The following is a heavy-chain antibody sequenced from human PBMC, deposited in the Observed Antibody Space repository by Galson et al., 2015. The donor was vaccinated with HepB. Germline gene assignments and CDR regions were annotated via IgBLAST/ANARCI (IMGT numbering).Heavy chain of an antibody. CDR2: INTNTGNP. D-gene: IGHD2-2*01. Sequence: SVKVSCKASGYTFTSYAMNWVRQAPGQGLEWMGWINTNTGNPTYAQGFTGRFVFSLDTSVSTAYLQISSLKAEDTAVYYCARPPLGYCSSTSCEGRGWFDPWGQGTLVTVSS. CDR1: GYTFTSYA. J-gene: IGHJ5*02. CDR3: ARPPLGYCSSTSCEGRGWFDP. V-gene: IGHV7-4-1*02.